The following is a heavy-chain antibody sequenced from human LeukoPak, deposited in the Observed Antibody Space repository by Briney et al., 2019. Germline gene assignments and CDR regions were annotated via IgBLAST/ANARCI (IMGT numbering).Heavy chain of an antibody. D-gene: IGHD1-1*01. V-gene: IGHV3-21*01. CDR2: INI. CDR3: ARDRLLEDRDYHYYYMDV. J-gene: IGHJ6*03. Sequence: PGGSLRLSCAVSGFTFSSYTINWVRQAPGKGLEWVSSINIYYADSVKGRFTISRDNAKNSLSLQMNSLRAEDTAVYYCARDRLLEDRDYHYYYMDVWGIGTTVTVSS. CDR1: GFTFSSYT.